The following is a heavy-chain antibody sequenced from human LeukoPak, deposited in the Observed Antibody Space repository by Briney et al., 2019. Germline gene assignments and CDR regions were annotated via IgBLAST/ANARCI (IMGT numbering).Heavy chain of an antibody. CDR2: ISSSSSTI. D-gene: IGHD3-9*01. Sequence: GGSLRLSCAASGFTFSDYYMSWIRQAPGKGLEGVSYISSSSSTIYYADSVKGRFTISRDNSKNTLYLQMNSLRAEDTAVYYCAKGGTSYYDILTGSYYFDYWGQGTLVTVSS. V-gene: IGHV3-11*01. CDR1: GFTFSDYY. CDR3: AKGGTSYYDILTGSYYFDY. J-gene: IGHJ4*02.